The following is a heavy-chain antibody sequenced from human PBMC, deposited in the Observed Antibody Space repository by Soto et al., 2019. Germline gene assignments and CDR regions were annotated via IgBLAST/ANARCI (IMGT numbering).Heavy chain of an antibody. V-gene: IGHV3-33*01. CDR1: VFTFGDYG. Sequence: RWSLRLSCEASVFTFGDYGMHWVRQAPGKGLEWVAVIWFDGSNKYYSESVKGRFTISRDNSKNTVDLQMDSLRGDDTAVYYCARRRSTVTTAWFYHAMDVWGRGTTVTVSS. CDR2: IWFDGSNK. J-gene: IGHJ6*01. D-gene: IGHD4-17*01. CDR3: ARRRSTVTTAWFYHAMDV.